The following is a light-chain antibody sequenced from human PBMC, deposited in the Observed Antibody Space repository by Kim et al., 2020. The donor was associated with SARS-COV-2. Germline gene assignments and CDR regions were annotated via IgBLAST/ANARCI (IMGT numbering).Light chain of an antibody. J-gene: IGKJ4*01. Sequence: SVGDRVTITCRASQNINKWLAWYQQKPGTAPKLLIYEVSSLDSGVPSRFSGTGFGSHFTLTINNLQPDDFATYYCQQYNTYSPLTFGGGTKVDIK. CDR2: EVS. CDR1: QNINKW. CDR3: QQYNTYSPLT. V-gene: IGKV1-5*01.